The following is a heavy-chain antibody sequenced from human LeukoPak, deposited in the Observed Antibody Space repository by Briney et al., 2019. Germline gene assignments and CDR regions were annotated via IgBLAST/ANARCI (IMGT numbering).Heavy chain of an antibody. D-gene: IGHD3-16*01. V-gene: IGHV4-59*08. CDR3: ARHVGEAHFDY. CDR1: GGSISSYY. Sequence: SETLSLTCTVSGGSISSYYWSWIRQPPGKGREWIGHIYHSGSTNYNPSLKSRVAISADTSKNQFSLNLTSVTAADTAVYYCARHVGEAHFDYWGQGTLVTVSS. J-gene: IGHJ4*02. CDR2: IYHSGST.